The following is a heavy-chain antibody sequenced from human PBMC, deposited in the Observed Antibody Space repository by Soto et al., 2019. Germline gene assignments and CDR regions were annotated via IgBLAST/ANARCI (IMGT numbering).Heavy chain of an antibody. CDR1: GGSVSSCSYY. CDR2: IYYSGST. Sequence: SETLSLTCTVSGGSVSSCSYYWSWIRQPPVKGLEWIGYIYYSGSTNYNPSLKSRVTISVDTSKNQFSLKLSSVTAADTAVYYCARRTKGGDNWFDPWGQGTLVTVSS. V-gene: IGHV4-61*01. D-gene: IGHD2-8*01. CDR3: ARRTKGGDNWFDP. J-gene: IGHJ5*02.